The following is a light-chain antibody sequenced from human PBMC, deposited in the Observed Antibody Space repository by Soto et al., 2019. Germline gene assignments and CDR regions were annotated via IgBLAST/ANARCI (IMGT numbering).Light chain of an antibody. J-gene: IGKJ1*01. CDR3: QQYYSTPQAAGT. Sequence: DIVMTQSPDSLAVSLGERATINCKSSQSVLYSSNNKNYLAWYQQKPGQPPKLLIYWASTRESGVPDRFSGSGSGTDFTLTISSLQAEDMAVYYCQQYYSTPQAAGTFGQGTKVDIK. CDR1: QSVLYSSNNKNY. V-gene: IGKV4-1*01. CDR2: WAS.